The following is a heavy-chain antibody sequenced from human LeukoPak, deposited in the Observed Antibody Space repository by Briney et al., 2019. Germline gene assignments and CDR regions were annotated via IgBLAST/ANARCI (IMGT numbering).Heavy chain of an antibody. J-gene: IGHJ4*02. CDR1: GYTFANYW. D-gene: IGHD3-22*01. CDR3: ALSNEAFDSAGYFDY. CDR2: IYPNNSDS. Sequence: GESLKISCKGSGYTFANYWVGWVRQMPGKGLEWMGTIYPNNSDSRYNPSFRGQVTISVDRSITTAYLLWKSLKASDTAIYYCALSNEAFDSAGYFDYWGQGTLVTVSS. V-gene: IGHV5-51*01.